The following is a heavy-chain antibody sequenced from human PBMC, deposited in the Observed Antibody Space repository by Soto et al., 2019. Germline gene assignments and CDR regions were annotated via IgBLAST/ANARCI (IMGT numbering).Heavy chain of an antibody. J-gene: IGHJ4*02. Sequence: GGSLRLSCAASGFTFSSYAMHWVRQAPGKGLEWVAVISYDGSNKYYADSVKGRFTISRDNSKNTLYLQMNSLRAEDTAVYYCARGKHHLIWFGEPLDYWGQGTLVTVSS. D-gene: IGHD3-10*01. CDR3: ARGKHHLIWFGEPLDY. V-gene: IGHV3-30-3*01. CDR2: ISYDGSNK. CDR1: GFTFSSYA.